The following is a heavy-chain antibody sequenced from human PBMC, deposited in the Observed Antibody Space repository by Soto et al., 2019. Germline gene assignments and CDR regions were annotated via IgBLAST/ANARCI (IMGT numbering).Heavy chain of an antibody. Sequence: EVHLVESGGGLVQPGGSLRLSCAASGFTISSYAMSWVRQAPGKGLEWVSAITGSGGTTYYAASVKGRFTISRDNSKNPLYLQMDSLRAEDTAVYFCASVDFGASIPHFAYWGQGTLVTVSS. CDR1: GFTISSYA. V-gene: IGHV3-23*04. CDR2: ITGSGGTT. D-gene: IGHD4-17*01. CDR3: ASVDFGASIPHFAY. J-gene: IGHJ4*02.